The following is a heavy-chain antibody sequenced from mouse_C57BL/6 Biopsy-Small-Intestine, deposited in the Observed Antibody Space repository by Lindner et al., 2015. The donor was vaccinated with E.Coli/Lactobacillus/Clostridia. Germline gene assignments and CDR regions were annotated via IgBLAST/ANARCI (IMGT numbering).Heavy chain of an antibody. J-gene: IGHJ4*01. D-gene: IGHD1-1*01. CDR3: ARYYYGSSYDAMDY. CDR2: INPNNGGT. V-gene: IGHV1-22*01. CDR1: GYTFTDYN. Sequence: EVQLQESGPELVKPGASVKMSCKASGYTFTDYNMHWVKQSHGKSLERIGYINPNNGGTSYNQKFKGKATLTVNKSSSTAYMELRSLTSEDSAVYYCARYYYGSSYDAMDYWGQGTSVTVSS.